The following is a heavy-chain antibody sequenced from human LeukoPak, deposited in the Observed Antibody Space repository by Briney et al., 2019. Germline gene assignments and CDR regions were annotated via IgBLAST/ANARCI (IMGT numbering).Heavy chain of an antibody. CDR2: IGGGGTT. Sequence: SGGSLRLSCAASGLTFSTYAMRWIRQAPGKGLEWVSSIGGGGTTSYADSVKGRFAISRDLSKITVYLQMNSLRAEDTAVYYCAQDRGARYPFGMDVWGQGTTVTVSS. D-gene: IGHD2-2*01. V-gene: IGHV3-23*01. CDR3: AQDRGARYPFGMDV. CDR1: GLTFSTYA. J-gene: IGHJ6*02.